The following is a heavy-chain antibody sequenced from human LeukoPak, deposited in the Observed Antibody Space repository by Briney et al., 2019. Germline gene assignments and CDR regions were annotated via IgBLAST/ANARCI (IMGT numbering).Heavy chain of an antibody. V-gene: IGHV3-21*01. J-gene: IGHJ4*02. CDR3: ARGFLSENSFDY. CDR1: GFTFSSYS. D-gene: IGHD2/OR15-2a*01. Sequence: GGSLSLSCAASGFTFSSYSMNWVRQAPGKGLEWVSSISSSSSYIYYADSVKGRFTISRDNAKNSLYLQMNSLRAEDTAVYYCARGFLSENSFDYWGQGTLVSVSS. CDR2: ISSSSSYI.